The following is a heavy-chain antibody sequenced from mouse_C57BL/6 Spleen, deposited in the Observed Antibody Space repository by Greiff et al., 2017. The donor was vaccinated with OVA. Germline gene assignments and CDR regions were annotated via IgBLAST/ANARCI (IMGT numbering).Heavy chain of an antibody. CDR1: GFTFSSYG. CDR3: ARDNYGFAWFAY. CDR2: ISSGGSYT. V-gene: IGHV5-6*01. J-gene: IGHJ3*01. D-gene: IGHD1-1*01. Sequence: EVQGVESGGDLVKPGGSLKLSCAASGFTFSSYGMSWVRQTPDKRLEWVATISSGGSYTYYPDSVKGRFTISRDNAKNTLYLQMSSLKSEDTAMYYCARDNYGFAWFAYWGQGTLVTVSA.